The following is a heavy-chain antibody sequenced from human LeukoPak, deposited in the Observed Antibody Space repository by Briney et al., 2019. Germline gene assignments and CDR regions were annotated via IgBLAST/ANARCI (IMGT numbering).Heavy chain of an antibody. Sequence: PSQTLSLTCTVSGGSISSGDYYWSWIRQPPGKGLEWIGYIHNSGSTFYNPSLKSRVTISIDTSKNQFSLKLTSVTASDTAVYYCATHAHHWNYDHWGQGTLVTVSS. V-gene: IGHV4-30-4*01. CDR1: GGSISSGDYY. CDR2: IHNSGST. J-gene: IGHJ5*02. CDR3: ATHAHHWNYDH. D-gene: IGHD1-7*01.